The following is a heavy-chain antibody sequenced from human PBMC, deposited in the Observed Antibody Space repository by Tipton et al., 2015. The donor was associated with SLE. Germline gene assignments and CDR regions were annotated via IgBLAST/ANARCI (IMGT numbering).Heavy chain of an antibody. D-gene: IGHD7-27*01. CDR3: ARESWDYYYMEV. Sequence: TLSLTCTVSGDSISRYYWSWIRQPPGKGLEWIGYIYYSGSTNYNPSLKSRLTISLDTSKSQFSLSLTSVTAADTAVYYCARESWDYYYMEVWGKGTTVIVSS. V-gene: IGHV4-59*12. CDR2: IYYSGST. J-gene: IGHJ6*03. CDR1: GDSISRYY.